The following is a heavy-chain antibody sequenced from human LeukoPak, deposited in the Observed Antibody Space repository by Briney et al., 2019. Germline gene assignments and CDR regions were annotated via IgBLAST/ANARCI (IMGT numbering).Heavy chain of an antibody. V-gene: IGHV4-61*02. CDR1: GGSISSGSYY. CDR2: IYTSGST. D-gene: IGHD6-6*01. J-gene: IGHJ4*02. Sequence: SETLSLTCTVSGGSISSGSYYWSWIRQPAGKGLEWIGRIYTSGSTNYNPSLKSRVTMSVDTSKNQFSLKLSSVTAADTAVYYCARSHGRIAAAWDYWGQGTLVTVSS. CDR3: ARSHGRIAAAWDY.